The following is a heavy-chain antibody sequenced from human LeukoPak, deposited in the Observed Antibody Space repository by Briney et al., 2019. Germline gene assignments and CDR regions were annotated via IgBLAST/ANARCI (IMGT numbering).Heavy chain of an antibody. CDR1: GFTFSSYA. D-gene: IGHD2-2*01. Sequence: GGSLRLSCAASGFTFSSYAMSWVRQAPGKGLEWVSVISGSGGSTYCADSVKGRFTVSRDNSKNTLYLQMNSLRAEDTAVYYCAKGGPAAYNWFDPWGQGTLVNVSS. CDR3: AKGGPAAYNWFDP. J-gene: IGHJ5*02. CDR2: ISGSGGST. V-gene: IGHV3-23*01.